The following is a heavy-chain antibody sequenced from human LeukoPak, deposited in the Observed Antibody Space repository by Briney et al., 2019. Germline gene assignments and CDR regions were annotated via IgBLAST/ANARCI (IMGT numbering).Heavy chain of an antibody. CDR1: GFTFSSYE. D-gene: IGHD6-6*01. CDR2: ISSSGNTI. J-gene: IGHJ4*02. CDR3: ARVVAARSFDY. Sequence: GGSLRLSCAASGFTFSSYETNWVRQAPGKGLEWVSYISSSGNTIYYADSVKGRFTISRDNAKNSLYLQMNSLRAEDTAVYYCARVVAARSFDYWGQGTLVTVSS. V-gene: IGHV3-48*03.